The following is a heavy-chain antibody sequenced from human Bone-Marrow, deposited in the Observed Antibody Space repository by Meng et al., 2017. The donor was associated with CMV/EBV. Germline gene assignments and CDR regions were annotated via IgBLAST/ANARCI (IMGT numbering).Heavy chain of an antibody. Sequence: GGSLRLSCAASGFTFSSYEMNWVRQAPGKGLEWVSYISSSGSTIYYADSVKGRFTISRDNAKNSLYLQMNSLRAEDTAVYYCAAGERVVVPAASLDYWGQGTLVTVSS. CDR3: AAGERVVVPAASLDY. V-gene: IGHV3-48*03. D-gene: IGHD2-2*01. CDR1: GFTFSSYE. J-gene: IGHJ4*02. CDR2: ISSSGSTI.